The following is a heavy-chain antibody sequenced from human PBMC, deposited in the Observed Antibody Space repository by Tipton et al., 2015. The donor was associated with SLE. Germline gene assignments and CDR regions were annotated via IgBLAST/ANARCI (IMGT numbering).Heavy chain of an antibody. V-gene: IGHV6-1*01. Sequence: GLVKPSQTLSLTCAISGDSVSSNSAAWNWIRQSPSRGLEWLGRTYYRSKWYNDYAVSVKSRITINPDTSKNQFSLQLNSVTPEDTAVYYCARGSGYDFWSGRRENWFDPWGQGTLVTVSS. CDR2: TYYRSKWYN. J-gene: IGHJ5*02. CDR1: GDSVSSNSAA. CDR3: ARGSGYDFWSGRRENWFDP. D-gene: IGHD3-3*01.